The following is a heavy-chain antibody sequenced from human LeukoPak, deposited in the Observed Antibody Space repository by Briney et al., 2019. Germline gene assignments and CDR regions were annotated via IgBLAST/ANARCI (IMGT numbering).Heavy chain of an antibody. V-gene: IGHV1-18*01. CDR3: ARDHGPYGDYVPNWFDP. J-gene: IGHJ5*02. D-gene: IGHD4-17*01. CDR2: ISAYNGNT. Sequence: ASVKVSCKASGYTFTSYGISWVRQAPGQGLEWMGWISAYNGNTNYAQKLQGRVTMTTDTSTSTAYMELRSLGSDDTAVYYCARDHGPYGDYVPNWFDPWGQGTLVTVSS. CDR1: GYTFTSYG.